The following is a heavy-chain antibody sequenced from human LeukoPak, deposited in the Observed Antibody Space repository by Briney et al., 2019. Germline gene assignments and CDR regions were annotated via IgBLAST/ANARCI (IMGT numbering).Heavy chain of an antibody. CDR2: INPNSGGT. J-gene: IGHJ5*02. Sequence: EASVEVSCKASGYTFTGYYMHWVRQAPGQGLEWMGWINPNSGGTNYAQKFQGRVTMTRDTSISTAYMELSRLRSDDTAVYYCARDYSNYPVNWFDPWGQGTLVAVSS. D-gene: IGHD4-4*01. V-gene: IGHV1-2*02. CDR3: ARDYSNYPVNWFDP. CDR1: GYTFTGYY.